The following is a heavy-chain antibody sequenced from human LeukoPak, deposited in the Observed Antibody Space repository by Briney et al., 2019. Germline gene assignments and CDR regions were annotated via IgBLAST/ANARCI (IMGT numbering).Heavy chain of an antibody. CDR3: ARGDYYDSSGYYLLFDY. D-gene: IGHD3-22*01. CDR1: GFTFGDYG. CDR2: IRSKAYAGTT. J-gene: IGHJ4*02. V-gene: IGHV3-49*04. Sequence: QTGGSLRLSCIGSGFTFGDYGMSWVRHAPGKGLEWVGFIRSKAYAGTTEYAASVIGRFTISRDDSRSSAYLQMNSLKTEDTAVYYCARGDYYDSSGYYLLFDYWGQGTLVTVSS.